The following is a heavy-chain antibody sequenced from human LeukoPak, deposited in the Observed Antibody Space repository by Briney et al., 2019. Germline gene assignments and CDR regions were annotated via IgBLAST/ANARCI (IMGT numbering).Heavy chain of an antibody. J-gene: IGHJ4*02. CDR3: ARGDGYSSSWLPVDY. V-gene: IGHV3-30*03. Sequence: PGGSLRLSCAASGFTFSSYAMSWVRQAPGKGLEWVAVISYDGSNKYYADSVKGRFTISRDNAKNSLYLQMNSLRAEDTAVYYCARGDGYSSSWLPVDYWGQGTLVTVSS. CDR1: GFTFSSYA. CDR2: ISYDGSNK. D-gene: IGHD6-13*01.